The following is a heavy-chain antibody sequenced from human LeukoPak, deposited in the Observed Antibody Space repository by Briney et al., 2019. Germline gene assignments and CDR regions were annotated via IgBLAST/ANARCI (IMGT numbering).Heavy chain of an antibody. Sequence: GASVKVSCKASGYTFTGYYMHWVRQAPGQGLEWMGWINPNSGGTNYAQKFQGRVTMTRDTSISTAYMELTSLRSDDAAVYYCARDYVGSGSDFNYWGQGTLVTVSS. D-gene: IGHD3-10*01. CDR2: INPNSGGT. CDR1: GYTFTGYY. J-gene: IGHJ4*02. CDR3: ARDYVGSGSDFNY. V-gene: IGHV1-2*02.